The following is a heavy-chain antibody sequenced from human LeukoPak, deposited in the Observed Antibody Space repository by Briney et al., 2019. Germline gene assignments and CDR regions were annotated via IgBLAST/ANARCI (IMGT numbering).Heavy chain of an antibody. V-gene: IGHV3-23*01. CDR3: AKDSLRYDDTAMIWGTNWFDP. CDR2: ISGSGGST. J-gene: IGHJ5*02. CDR1: RFTFSSYA. D-gene: IGHD5-18*01. Sequence: GGSLRLSCAASRFTFSSYAMSWVRQAPGKGLEWVSAISGSGGSTYYADSVKGRFTISRDNSKNTLYLQMNSLRVEDTAVYYCAKDSLRYDDTAMIWGTNWFDPWGQGTLVTVSS.